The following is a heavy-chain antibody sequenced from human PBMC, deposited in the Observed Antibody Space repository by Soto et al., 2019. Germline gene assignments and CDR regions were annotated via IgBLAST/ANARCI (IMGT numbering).Heavy chain of an antibody. CDR3: ARAVDTGDYPSYYYGMDV. D-gene: IGHD4-17*01. J-gene: IGHJ6*02. CDR2: ISAYNGNT. CDR1: GYTCTSYG. V-gene: IGHV1-18*01. Sequence: ASVKVSCKASGYTCTSYGISWVRQAPGQGLEWMGWISAYNGNTNYAQKLQGRVTMTTDTSTSTAYMELRSLRSDDTAVYYCARAVDTGDYPSYYYGMDVWGQGTTVSVSS.